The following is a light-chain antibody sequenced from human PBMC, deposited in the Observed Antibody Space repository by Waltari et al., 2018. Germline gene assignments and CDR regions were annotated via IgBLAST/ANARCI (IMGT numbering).Light chain of an antibody. Sequence: QSALTQPASVSGSAGQSITISCTGTSDDVGSYNFVSWYQQKPAKAPRLLISEVTTRPSGVSSRFSGSKSGITASLTISGLQTEDEADYYCCSYAGGATWVFGGGTKLTVL. V-gene: IGLV2-23*02. CDR3: CSYAGGATWV. CDR1: SDDVGSYNF. J-gene: IGLJ3*02. CDR2: EVT.